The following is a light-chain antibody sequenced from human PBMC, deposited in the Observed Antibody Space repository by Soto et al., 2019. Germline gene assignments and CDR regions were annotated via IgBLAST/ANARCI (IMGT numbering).Light chain of an antibody. CDR2: EVS. J-gene: IGLJ2*01. Sequence: QSALTQPASVSGSPGQSITISCTGTSSDVGAYNYVSWYQQHPGKAPKLMIFEVSDRPSGVSNRFSGSKSGNTASLTISGLQAEDEADSYCSTYTSSATIVFGGGTNLTVL. V-gene: IGLV2-14*01. CDR1: SSDVGAYNY. CDR3: STYTSSATIV.